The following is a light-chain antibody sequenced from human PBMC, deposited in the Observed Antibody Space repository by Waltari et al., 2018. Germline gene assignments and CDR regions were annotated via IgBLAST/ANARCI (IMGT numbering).Light chain of an antibody. CDR3: ASYASSLTGVL. J-gene: IGLJ2*01. CDR1: SGDIGSYDL. CDR2: EIN. V-gene: IGLV2-23*02. Sequence: QSALTQPASVSGSPGQTITISCTGTSGDIGSYDLVSWYQHHPDKAPKLIIYEINKRPSGVSNRSSGSNSGHTASLTISGLLAEDEADYYCASYASSLTGVLFGGGTRLTVL.